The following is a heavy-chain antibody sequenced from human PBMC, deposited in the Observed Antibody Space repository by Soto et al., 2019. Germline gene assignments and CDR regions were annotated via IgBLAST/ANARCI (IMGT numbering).Heavy chain of an antibody. J-gene: IGHJ4*02. CDR1: GFSFSGST. V-gene: IGHV3-73*02. CDR3: TRTYGSGSYDDY. CDR2: IRDKANGYVT. Sequence: EVQLVESGGGLVQPGGSLKLSCAASGFSFSGSTMHWVRQASGKGLEWVGRIRDKANGYVTAYAASVRGRFTISRDDSKNTAYLQMNSLKTEDTAVYYCTRTYGSGSYDDYWGQGTLVTVSS. D-gene: IGHD3-10*01.